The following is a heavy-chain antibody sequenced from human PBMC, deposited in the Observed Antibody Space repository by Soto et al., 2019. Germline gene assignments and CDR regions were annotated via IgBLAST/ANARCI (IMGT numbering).Heavy chain of an antibody. CDR1: GFTFDDYA. D-gene: IGHD3-22*01. J-gene: IGHJ3*02. CDR3: AKDSLPYYYDSSGYYYAFDI. V-gene: IGHV3-9*01. CDR2: ISWNSGSI. Sequence: GGSLRLSCAASGFTFDDYAMHWVRQAPGKGLEWVSGISWNSGSIGYADSVKGRFTISRDNAKNSLYLQMNSLRAEYTALYYCAKDSLPYYYDSSGYYYAFDIWGQGTMVTVSS.